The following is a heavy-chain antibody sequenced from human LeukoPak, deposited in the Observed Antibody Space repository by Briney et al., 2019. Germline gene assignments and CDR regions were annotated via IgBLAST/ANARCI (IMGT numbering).Heavy chain of an antibody. CDR2: ITGGSNYI. D-gene: IGHD5-24*01. Sequence: PGGSLRLSCAASGFTFSSYTMHWVRQAPGKGLEWVSSITGGSNYIFYADSLKGRFTISRDNAKNSLSLQMNSQRAEDKAVYYCAREYNAAFDIWGQGTMATVSS. CDR1: GFTFSSYT. V-gene: IGHV3-21*01. J-gene: IGHJ3*02. CDR3: AREYNAAFDI.